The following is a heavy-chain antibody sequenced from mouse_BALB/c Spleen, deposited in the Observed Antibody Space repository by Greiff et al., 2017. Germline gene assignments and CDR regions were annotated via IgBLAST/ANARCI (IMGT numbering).Heavy chain of an antibody. D-gene: IGHD3-2*01. V-gene: IGHV2-6-5*01. CDR3: AKQLDSSGYPFDY. CDR1: GFSLTDYG. CDR2: IWGGGST. J-gene: IGHJ2*01. Sequence: VKLMESGPGLVAPSQSLSITCTVSGFSLTDYGVSWIRQPPGKGLEWLGVIWGGGSTYYNSALKSRLSISKDNSKSQVFLKMNSLQTDDTAMYYCAKQLDSSGYPFDYWGQGTTLTVSS.